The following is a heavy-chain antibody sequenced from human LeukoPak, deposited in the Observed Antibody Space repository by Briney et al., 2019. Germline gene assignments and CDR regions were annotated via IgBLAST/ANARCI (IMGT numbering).Heavy chain of an antibody. Sequence: GGSLRLSCAASGFSFRSYGMHWVRQAPGKGLEWVAYIQYDGSNQQYADSVKGRFSISRDNSKNMLNLQMNSLRAEDTAVYYCAKDRDSGSSDFDYWGQGTLVTVSS. D-gene: IGHD1-26*01. V-gene: IGHV3-30*02. J-gene: IGHJ4*02. CDR1: GFSFRSYG. CDR3: AKDRDSGSSDFDY. CDR2: IQYDGSNQ.